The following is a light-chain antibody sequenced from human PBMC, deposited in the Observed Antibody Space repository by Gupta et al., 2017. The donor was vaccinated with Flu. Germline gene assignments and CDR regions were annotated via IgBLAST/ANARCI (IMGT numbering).Light chain of an antibody. CDR3: PQCYQTHPYI. J-gene: IGKJ2*01. CDR2: GPS. Sequence: EIVMTQSPATLSVSPGESVTLSCRASQSISTNLGWYQQRPGRATRLLIYGPSTMAAGVPARFSGSGSGTEFTLTISSLQSEDFAIYYCPQCYQTHPYIFGQGTKLEIK. CDR1: QSISTN. V-gene: IGKV3-15*01.